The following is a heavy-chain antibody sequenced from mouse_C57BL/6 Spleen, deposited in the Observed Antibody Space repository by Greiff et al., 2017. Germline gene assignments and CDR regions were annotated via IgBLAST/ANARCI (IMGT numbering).Heavy chain of an antibody. J-gene: IGHJ2*01. V-gene: IGHV1-82*01. CDR1: GYAFSSSW. CDR2: IYPGDGDT. CDR3: ARGDNWEGY. Sequence: QVQLQQSGPELVKPGASVKISCKASGYAFSSSWMNWVKQRPGKGLEWIGRIYPGDGDTNYNGKFKGKATLTADKSSSTAYMQLSSLTSEDSAVYCCARGDNWEGYWGQGTTLTVSS. D-gene: IGHD4-1*01.